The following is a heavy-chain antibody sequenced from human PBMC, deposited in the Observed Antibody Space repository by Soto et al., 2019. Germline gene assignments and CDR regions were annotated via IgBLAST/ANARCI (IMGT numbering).Heavy chain of an antibody. Sequence: EVQLVESGGGLVKPGGSLRLSCAASGFTFSNAWMNWVRQAPGKGLEWVGRIKSKTDGGTTDYAVPVKGRFTSSRHDSKNTLYLQMNSLKTEDTAVYYCTTEAGSSSWYDDYYGMDVWGQGTTVAVSS. CDR1: GFTFSNAW. V-gene: IGHV3-15*07. J-gene: IGHJ6*02. D-gene: IGHD6-13*01. CDR3: TTEAGSSSWYDDYYGMDV. CDR2: IKSKTDGGTT.